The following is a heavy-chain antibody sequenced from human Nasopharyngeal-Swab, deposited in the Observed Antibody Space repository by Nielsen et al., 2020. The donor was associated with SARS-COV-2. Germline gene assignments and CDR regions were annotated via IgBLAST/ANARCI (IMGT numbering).Heavy chain of an antibody. V-gene: IGHV1-2*02. Sequence: ASVKVSCKASGYTFTGYYMHWVRQAPGQGLEWMGWINPNSGGTNYAQKFQGRVTMTTDTSTSTAYMELRSLRSDDTAVYYCARSEATVVTTYYYYGMDVWGQGTTVTVSS. CDR1: GYTFTGYY. J-gene: IGHJ6*02. D-gene: IGHD4-23*01. CDR2: INPNSGGT. CDR3: ARSEATVVTTYYYYGMDV.